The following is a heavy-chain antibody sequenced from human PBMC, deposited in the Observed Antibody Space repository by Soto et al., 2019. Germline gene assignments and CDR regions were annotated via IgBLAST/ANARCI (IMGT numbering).Heavy chain of an antibody. Sequence: ASVKVSCTASGYTFTTYGISWVRQAPGQGLEWMGWISAYNANTNYAQKFQGRVTMTTDTSTTTAYMELRSLRSDDTAVYYCARDAGDSTRVFDYWGQGTLVTVSS. CDR1: GYTFTTYG. D-gene: IGHD7-27*01. J-gene: IGHJ4*02. CDR2: ISAYNANT. V-gene: IGHV1-18*01. CDR3: ARDAGDSTRVFDY.